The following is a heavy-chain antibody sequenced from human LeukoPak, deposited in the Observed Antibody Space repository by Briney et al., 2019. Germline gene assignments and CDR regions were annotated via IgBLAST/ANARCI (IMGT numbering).Heavy chain of an antibody. CDR2: INPNSGGT. CDR1: GYTFTSYG. J-gene: IGHJ6*02. Sequence: ASVKVSCKASGYTFTSYGISWVRQAPGQGLEWMGWINPNSGGTNYAQKFQGRVTMTRDTSISTAYMELSRLRSDDTAVYYCARGGYDFWSGYYYYYGMDVWGQGTTVTVSS. CDR3: ARGGYDFWSGYYYYYGMDV. D-gene: IGHD3-3*01. V-gene: IGHV1-2*02.